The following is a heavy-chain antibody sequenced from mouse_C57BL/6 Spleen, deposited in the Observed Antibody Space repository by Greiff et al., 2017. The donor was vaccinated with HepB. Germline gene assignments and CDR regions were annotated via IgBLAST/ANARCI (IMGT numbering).Heavy chain of an antibody. D-gene: IGHD1-1*01. Sequence: EVKLMESGGGLVQPGGSMKLSCVASGFTFSNYWMNWVRQSPEKGLEWVAQIRLKSDNYATHYAESVKGRFTISRDDSKRSVYLQMNNLRAEDTGIYYCTRSYGSSSWYFDVWGTGTTVTVSS. V-gene: IGHV6-3*01. CDR1: GFTFSNYW. J-gene: IGHJ1*03. CDR3: TRSYGSSSWYFDV. CDR2: IRLKSDNYAT.